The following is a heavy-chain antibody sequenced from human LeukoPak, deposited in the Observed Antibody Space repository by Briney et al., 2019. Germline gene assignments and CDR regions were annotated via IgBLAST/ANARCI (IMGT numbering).Heavy chain of an antibody. D-gene: IGHD5-18*01. CDR1: GFTFNNYA. J-gene: IGHJ4*02. CDR3: ARDRRLREYSYGYFGY. CDR2: IWYDGSNK. Sequence: GGSLRLSCAASGFTFNNYAMTWVRQAPGKGLEWVAVIWYDGSNKYYADSVKGRFTISRDNSKNTLYLQMNSLRAEDTAVYYCARDRRLREYSYGYFGYWGQGTLVTVSS. V-gene: IGHV3-33*08.